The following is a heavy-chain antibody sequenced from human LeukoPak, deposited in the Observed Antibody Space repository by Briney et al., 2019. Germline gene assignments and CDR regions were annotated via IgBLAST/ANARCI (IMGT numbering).Heavy chain of an antibody. V-gene: IGHV3-23*01. CDR2: ISGSGGST. CDR1: GFTFSSYA. J-gene: IGHJ3*02. D-gene: IGHD3-22*01. CDR3: AKAKVQYYDLFDI. Sequence: PGGSLRLSCAASGFTFSSYAVSWVRQALGKGLVWVSAISGSGGSTFYADSVKGRFTISRDNSKNTLYLQMNSLRAEDTAVYYCAKAKVQYYDLFDIWGQGTMVTVSS.